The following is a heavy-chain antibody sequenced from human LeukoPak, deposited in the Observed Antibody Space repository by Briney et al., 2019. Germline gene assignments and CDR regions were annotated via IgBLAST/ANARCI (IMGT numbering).Heavy chain of an antibody. D-gene: IGHD6-13*01. V-gene: IGHV6-1*01. Sequence: SQTLSLTCAISGDSVSSNSAAWNWIRQSPSRGLEWLGRTYYRSKWYNDYAVSVKGRITINPDTSKNQFSLQLNSVTPEDTAVYYCARGYGSSWYTNYGMDVWGQGTTVTVSS. J-gene: IGHJ6*02. CDR1: GDSVSSNSAA. CDR2: TYYRSKWYN. CDR3: ARGYGSSWYTNYGMDV.